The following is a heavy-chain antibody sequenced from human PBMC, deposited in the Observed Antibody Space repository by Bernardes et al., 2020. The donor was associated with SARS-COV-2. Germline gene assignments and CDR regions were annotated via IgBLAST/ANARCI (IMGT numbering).Heavy chain of an antibody. CDR1: GFTFSNYL. V-gene: IGHV3-21*04. D-gene: IGHD1-26*01. CDR3: ARVLSGFDY. Sequence: GGSLRLSCVASGFTFSNYLFSWFRQAPGKGLEWVSSISGAGMYIYYGDSVKGRFTISRDNAKNLMYLQMHSLRAEDTAVYYCARVLSGFDYWGQGTPVTVSS. CDR2: ISGAGMYI. J-gene: IGHJ4*02.